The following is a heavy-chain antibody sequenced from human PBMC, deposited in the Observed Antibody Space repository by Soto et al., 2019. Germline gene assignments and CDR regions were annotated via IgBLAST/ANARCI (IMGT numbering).Heavy chain of an antibody. D-gene: IGHD6-13*01. CDR1: GGSISSYY. J-gene: IGHJ4*02. CDR2: VYYSGTT. CDR3: ARAGSTWRYFFDY. V-gene: IGHV4-59*01. Sequence: SETLSLTCPVSGGSISSYYWTWIRQPPGKGLEWVGYVYYSGTTYYNPSLQSRVTISVDTSKNQFSLKVKSVTAADTAIYYCARAGSTWRYFFDYWGQGSLVTVSS.